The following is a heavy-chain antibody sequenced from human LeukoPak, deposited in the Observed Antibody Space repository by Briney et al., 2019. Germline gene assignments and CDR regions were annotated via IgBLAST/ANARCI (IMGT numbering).Heavy chain of an antibody. CDR1: GFTVSSNH. CDR3: ARELDGAIYYYYGMDV. Sequence: GGSLRLSCAASGFTVSSNHMSWVRQAPGKGLEWVSSISSSSSYIYYADSVKGRFTISRDNAKNSLYLQMNSLRAEDTAVYYCARELDGAIYYYYGMDVWGQGTTVTVSS. D-gene: IGHD3/OR15-3a*01. V-gene: IGHV3-21*01. J-gene: IGHJ6*02. CDR2: ISSSSSYI.